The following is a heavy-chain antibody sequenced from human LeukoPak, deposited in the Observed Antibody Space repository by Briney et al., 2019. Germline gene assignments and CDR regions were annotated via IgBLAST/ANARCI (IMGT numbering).Heavy chain of an antibody. CDR3: ARANYGDYVYYYYYMGV. CDR1: GYTFTSYY. J-gene: IGHJ6*03. Sequence: ASVKVSCKASGYTFTSYYMHWVRQAPGQGLEWMGIINPSGGSTSYAQKFQGRVTMTRDMSTSTVYMELSSLRSEDTAVYYCARANYGDYVYYYYYMGVWGKGTTVTVSS. V-gene: IGHV1-46*01. D-gene: IGHD4-17*01. CDR2: INPSGGST.